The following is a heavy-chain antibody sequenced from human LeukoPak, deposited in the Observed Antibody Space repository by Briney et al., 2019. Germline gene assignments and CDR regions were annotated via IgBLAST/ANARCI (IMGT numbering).Heavy chain of an antibody. J-gene: IGHJ1*01. CDR2: IYSGGNT. Sequence: GGSLRLSCAASDFTVSRNYMSWVRQAPGKGLEWVSIIYSGGNTDYADSVKGRFTISRDNSKNTLYLQMNSLRADDTAVYYCARTEYYYDSSGLEYFQHWGQGTLVTVSS. V-gene: IGHV3-53*01. CDR1: DFTVSRNY. CDR3: ARTEYYYDSSGLEYFQH. D-gene: IGHD3-22*01.